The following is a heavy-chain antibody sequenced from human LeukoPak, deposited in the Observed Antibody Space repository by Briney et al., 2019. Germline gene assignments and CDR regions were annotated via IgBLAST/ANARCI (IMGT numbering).Heavy chain of an antibody. D-gene: IGHD3-22*01. CDR1: GFTFSSYA. Sequence: PGGSLRLSCAASGFTFSSYAMSWVRQAPGKGLEWVSGISGSGGSTYYADSVEGRFTISRDNAKNSLYLQMNSLRAEDTAVYYCAREMYYYDHGAFDIWGQGTMVTVSS. V-gene: IGHV3-23*01. CDR2: ISGSGGST. J-gene: IGHJ3*02. CDR3: AREMYYYDHGAFDI.